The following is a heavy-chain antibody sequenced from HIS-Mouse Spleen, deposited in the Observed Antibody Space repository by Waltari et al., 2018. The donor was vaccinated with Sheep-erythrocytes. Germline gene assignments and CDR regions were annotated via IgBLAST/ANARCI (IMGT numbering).Heavy chain of an antibody. V-gene: IGHV4-31*03. CDR1: GGSISSGGYY. CDR3: ARDRLGIFGY. Sequence: QVQLQESGPGLVKPSQTLSLTCTVSGGSISSGGYYWSWIRQHQGKGLEWLGYICYSWSTYYNPSLKSRVTISVDTSKNQFSLKLSSVTAADTAVYYCARDRLGIFGYWGQGTLVTVSS. CDR2: ICYSWST. J-gene: IGHJ4*02. D-gene: IGHD7-27*01.